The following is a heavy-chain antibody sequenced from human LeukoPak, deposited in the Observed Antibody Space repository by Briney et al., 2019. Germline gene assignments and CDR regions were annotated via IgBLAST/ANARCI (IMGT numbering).Heavy chain of an antibody. D-gene: IGHD6-19*01. J-gene: IGHJ4*02. V-gene: IGHV3-33*01. CDR1: GFTFNNYG. CDR3: ARDRDGYSSGWSRFDY. CDR2: IWYDGSNE. Sequence: GGSLRLSCAASGFTFNNYGMHWVRQAPGKGLEWVAVIWYDGSNEYYADSVKGRFTISRDNSKNTLYLQMNSLRAEDTAVYYCARDRDGYSSGWSRFDYWGQGTLVTVSS.